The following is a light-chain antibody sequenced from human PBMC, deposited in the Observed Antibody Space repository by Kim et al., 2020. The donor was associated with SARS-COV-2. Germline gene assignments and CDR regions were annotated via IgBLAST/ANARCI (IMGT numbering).Light chain of an antibody. CDR1: SSDVGAYNF. CDR2: DVN. Sequence: PGQAITSSCTGTSSDVGAYNFVSWFQHPGKTPKLKIYDVNNRPSGVSDRFSGSKSGNTASLTISGLQPEDEADYYCASYTTSRTWVFGGGTQLTVL. CDR3: ASYTTSRTWV. J-gene: IGLJ3*02. V-gene: IGLV2-14*03.